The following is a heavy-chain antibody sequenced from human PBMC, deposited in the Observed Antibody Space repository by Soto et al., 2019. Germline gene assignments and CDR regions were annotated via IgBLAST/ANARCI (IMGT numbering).Heavy chain of an antibody. V-gene: IGHV1-8*01. CDR3: ARGRGYSGYDQGYYFDY. CDR2: MNPNSGNT. Sequence: ASVKVSCKASGYTFTSYDINWVRQATGQGLEWMGWMNPNSGNTGYAQKFQGRVTMTRNTSISTAYMELSSLRSEDTAVYYCARGRGYSGYDQGYYFDYWGQGTLVTVSS. J-gene: IGHJ4*02. CDR1: GYTFTSYD. D-gene: IGHD5-12*01.